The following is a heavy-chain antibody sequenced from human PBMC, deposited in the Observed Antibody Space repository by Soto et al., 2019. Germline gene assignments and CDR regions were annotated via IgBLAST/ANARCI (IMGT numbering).Heavy chain of an antibody. CDR1: GGSISSGGYC. CDR2: IYYSGST. CDR3: ARDNMVSLGGMDV. J-gene: IGHJ6*02. Sequence: PSETLSLTCTVSGGSISSGGYCWSWIHQHPGKGLEWIGYIYYSGSTYYNPSLKSRVTISVDTSKNQFSLKLSSVTAADTAVYYCARDNMVSLGGMDVWGQGTTVTVSS. V-gene: IGHV4-31*03. D-gene: IGHD2-8*01.